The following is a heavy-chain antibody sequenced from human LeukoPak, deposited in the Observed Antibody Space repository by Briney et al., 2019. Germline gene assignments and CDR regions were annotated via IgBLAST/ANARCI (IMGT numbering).Heavy chain of an antibody. CDR3: ARDRPYDHGHAFDI. D-gene: IGHD4-17*01. Sequence: SQTLSLTCAVSGGSISSGGYSWSWIRQPPGKGLEWIGYIYHSGSTYYNPSLKSRVTISVDRSKNQFSLKLSSVTAADTAVYYCARDRPYDHGHAFDIWGQGTLVTVSS. CDR2: IYHSGST. CDR1: GGSISSGGYS. V-gene: IGHV4-30-2*01. J-gene: IGHJ3*02.